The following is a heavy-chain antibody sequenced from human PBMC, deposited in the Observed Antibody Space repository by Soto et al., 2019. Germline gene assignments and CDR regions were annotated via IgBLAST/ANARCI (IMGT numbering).Heavy chain of an antibody. V-gene: IGHV3-23*01. Sequence: GGSLRLSCAASGFTFSSYAMSWVRQAPGKGLEWVSAISGSGGSTYYADSVKGRFTISKDNSKNTLYLQMNSLRAEDTAVYYCAKDHQIVVVPAAMQCFDYWGQGTLVTVSS. CDR1: GFTFSSYA. CDR3: AKDHQIVVVPAAMQCFDY. CDR2: ISGSGGST. J-gene: IGHJ4*02. D-gene: IGHD2-2*01.